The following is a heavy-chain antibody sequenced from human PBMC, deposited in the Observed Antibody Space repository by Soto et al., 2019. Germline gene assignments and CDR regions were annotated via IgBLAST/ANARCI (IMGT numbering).Heavy chain of an antibody. CDR2: IYYSGST. V-gene: IGHV4-61*01. J-gene: IGHJ4*02. CDR1: GGSVSSGSYY. CDR3: ARVAPYYFDY. Sequence: QVQLQESGPGLVKPSETLSLTCTVSGGSVSSGSYYWSWIRQPPGKGLEWIGYIYYSGSTNYNPSLKSRVTISVDTSKNQFSLKLSSVTAADTAVYYCARVAPYYFDYWGQGTLVTVSS.